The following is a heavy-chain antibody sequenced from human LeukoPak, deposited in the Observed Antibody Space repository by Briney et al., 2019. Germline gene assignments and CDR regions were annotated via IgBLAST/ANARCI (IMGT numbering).Heavy chain of an antibody. J-gene: IGHJ4*02. CDR1: GYTFPNYH. V-gene: IGHV1-46*01. CDR3: AKDQRTGAYYYDSSGYYALDY. CDR2: ISPNGDST. Sequence: GASVKVSCKSPGYTFPNYHFHWVRQAPGLGLQWMGIISPNGDSTTYAQKFQGRLTMTRDTSTNTDYMELTNLRSEDTAVYYCAKDQRTGAYYYDSSGYYALDYWGQGTLVTVSS. D-gene: IGHD3-22*01.